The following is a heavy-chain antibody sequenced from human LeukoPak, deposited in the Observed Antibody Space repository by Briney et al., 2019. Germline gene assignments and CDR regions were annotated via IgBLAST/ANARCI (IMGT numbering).Heavy chain of an antibody. Sequence: SETLSLTCTVSNDSISSGDYYWNWIRQPPGKSLEWIGYIFHRGGTSYNPSLKSRILFSVDTSQNQFSLKLNSVTAADTAVYYCVREILYCSGGSCYRGPFDNWGQGTLVTVSA. CDR3: VREILYCSGGSCYRGPFDN. V-gene: IGHV4-30-4*01. J-gene: IGHJ4*02. CDR2: IFHRGGT. CDR1: NDSISSGDYY. D-gene: IGHD2-15*01.